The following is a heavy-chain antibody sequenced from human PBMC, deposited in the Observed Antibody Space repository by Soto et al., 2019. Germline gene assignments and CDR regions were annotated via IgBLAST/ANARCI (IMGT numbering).Heavy chain of an antibody. V-gene: IGHV3-21*01. CDR3: ATRSGGYDYSYFDY. D-gene: IGHD5-12*01. CDR2: ISSSSSYI. Sequence: GGSLRLSCAASGFTFSSYSMNWVRQAPGKGLEWVSSISSSSSYIYYADSVKGRFTISRDNAKNSLYLQMNSLRAEDTAVYYCATRSGGYDYSYFDYWGQGTLVTVSS. J-gene: IGHJ4*02. CDR1: GFTFSSYS.